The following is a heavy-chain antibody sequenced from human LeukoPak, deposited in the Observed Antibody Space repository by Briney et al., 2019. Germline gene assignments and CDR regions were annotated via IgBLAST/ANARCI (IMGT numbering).Heavy chain of an antibody. CDR1: GGSISSGGYY. J-gene: IGHJ3*02. CDR3: AVTGLDAFDI. V-gene: IGHV4-31*03. Sequence: PSQTLSLTCTVSGGSISSGGYYWSWIRQHPGKGLEWIGYIYYSGSNYYNPSLKSRVTLSVDPSKNQFSLKLSSVTAADTAVYYCAVTGLDAFDIWGQGTMVTVSS. D-gene: IGHD2/OR15-2a*01. CDR2: IYYSGSN.